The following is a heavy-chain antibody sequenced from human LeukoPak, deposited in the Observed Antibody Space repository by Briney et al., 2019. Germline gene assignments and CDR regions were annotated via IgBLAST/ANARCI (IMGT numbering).Heavy chain of an antibody. Sequence: AASVKVSCKASGYTFTSYYMHWVRQAPGQGLEWMGIINPSGGSTSYAQKFQGRVTMTRDTSTSTVYMELSSLRSEDTAVYYCARHWCPIAGSSWSNWFDPWGQGTLVTVSS. CDR2: INPSGGST. V-gene: IGHV1-46*01. J-gene: IGHJ5*02. CDR3: ARHWCPIAGSSWSNWFDP. CDR1: GYTFTSYY. D-gene: IGHD6-13*01.